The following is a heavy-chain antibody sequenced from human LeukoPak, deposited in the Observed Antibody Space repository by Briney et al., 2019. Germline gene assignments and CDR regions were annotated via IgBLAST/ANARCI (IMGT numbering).Heavy chain of an antibody. CDR3: ANPPTVTSFDY. V-gene: IGHV3-15*01. CDR1: RFTFSNAW. J-gene: IGHJ4*02. CDR2: IKSKTDGGTT. Sequence: GGSLRLSCAASRFTFSNAWMSWVRQAPGKGLEWVGRIKSKTDGGTTDYAAPVKGRFTISRDNSKNTLYLQMNSLRAEDTAVYHCANPPTVTSFDYWGQGTLVTVSS. D-gene: IGHD4-11*01.